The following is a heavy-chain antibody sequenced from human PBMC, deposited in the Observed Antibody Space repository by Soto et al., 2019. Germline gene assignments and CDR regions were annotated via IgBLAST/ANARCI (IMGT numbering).Heavy chain of an antibody. CDR1: GYMFTYYW. D-gene: IGHD2-15*01. CDR3: ARNGYCTGYSCYSGVGYYYKDV. V-gene: IGHV5-51*01. J-gene: IGHJ6*03. Sequence: PGESLKISCKGSGYMFTYYWIAWVRQMPGKGLEWMGIIYPADSHTTYSPSFQGQITISADKSVNTAYLQWSSLKASDTAMYFCARNGYCTGYSCYSGVGYYYKDVWGKGTTVTVSS. CDR2: IYPADSHT.